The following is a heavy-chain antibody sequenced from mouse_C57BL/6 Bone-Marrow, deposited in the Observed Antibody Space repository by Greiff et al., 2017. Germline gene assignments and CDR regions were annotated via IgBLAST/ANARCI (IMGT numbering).Heavy chain of an antibody. J-gene: IGHJ3*01. CDR1: GFTFNTYA. V-gene: IGHV10-3*01. D-gene: IGHD1-1*01. Sequence: EVQRVESGGGLVQPKGSLKLSCAASGFTFNTYAMHWVRQAPGKGLEWVARIRSKSSNYATYYADSVKDRFTISRDDSQSMLYLQMNNLKTEDTAMYYCVRDFTTVVPFAYWGQGTLVTVSA. CDR2: IRSKSSNYAT. CDR3: VRDFTTVVPFAY.